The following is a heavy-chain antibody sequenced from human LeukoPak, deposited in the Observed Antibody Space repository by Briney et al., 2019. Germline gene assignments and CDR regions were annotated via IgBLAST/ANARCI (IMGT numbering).Heavy chain of an antibody. D-gene: IGHD1-7*01. CDR1: GYRFTDYW. CDR3: ARGAAGTIPDYYYFGMDV. CDR2: IYPGDSDT. Sequence: PGESLKISCTGSGYRFTDYWIGWVRPLPGKGLEWMGIIYPGDSDTRYSPSFQGQVTISADKSINTAHLQWSSLKASDTAMYYCARGAAGTIPDYYYFGMDVWGQGTTVTVSS. V-gene: IGHV5-51*01. J-gene: IGHJ6*02.